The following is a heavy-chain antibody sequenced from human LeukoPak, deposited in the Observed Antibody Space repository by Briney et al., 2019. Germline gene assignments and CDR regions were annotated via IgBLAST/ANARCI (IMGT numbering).Heavy chain of an antibody. V-gene: IGHV4-38-2*02. J-gene: IGHJ6*03. CDR2: IYHSGST. D-gene: IGHD6-13*01. CDR3: ARATKVPRGYSSSWVPPYYYYYYMDV. CDR1: GYSISSGYY. Sequence: SETLSLTCTVSGYSISSGYYWGWIRQPPGKGLEWIGSIYHSGSTNYNPSLKSRVTISVDTSKNQFSLKLSSVTAADTAVYYCARATKVPRGYSSSWVPPYYYYYYMDVWGKGTTVTVSS.